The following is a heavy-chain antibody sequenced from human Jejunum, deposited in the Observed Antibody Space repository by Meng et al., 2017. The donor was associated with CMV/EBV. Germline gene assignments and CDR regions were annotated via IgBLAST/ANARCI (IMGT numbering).Heavy chain of an antibody. D-gene: IGHD7-27*01. CDR2: ISLGNGQT. V-gene: IGHV1-18*04. J-gene: IGHJ4*02. CDR1: GYPFTDHN. Sequence: VHLLQAGAEVKKPGASVKISCKTSGYPFTDHNIGWVRQAPGQGLEWVGWISLGNGQTVYGHKVQGRVTVTTDTSTSTAYMELRSLRSDDTAMYYCARDVWGFDYWGQGTLVTVSS. CDR3: ARDVWGFDY.